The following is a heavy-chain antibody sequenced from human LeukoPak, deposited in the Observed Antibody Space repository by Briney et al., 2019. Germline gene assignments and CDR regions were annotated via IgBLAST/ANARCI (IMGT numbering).Heavy chain of an antibody. CDR1: GYTFTSYA. J-gene: IGHJ6*02. CDR2: INTNTGNP. V-gene: IGHV7-4-1*02. D-gene: IGHD3-9*01. CDR3: ARELRYFDWPQYGMDV. Sequence: GASVKVSCKASGYTFTSYAMNWVRQAPGQGLEWMGWINTNTGNPTYAQGFTGRFVFSLDTSVSTAYLQISSLKAEDIAVYYCARELRYFDWPQYGMDVWGQGTTVTVSS.